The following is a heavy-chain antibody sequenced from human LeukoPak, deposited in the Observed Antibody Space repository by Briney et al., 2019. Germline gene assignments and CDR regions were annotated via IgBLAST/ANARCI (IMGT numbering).Heavy chain of an antibody. CDR3: ARVGFYSGSYSLAFEI. J-gene: IGHJ3*02. CDR2: INPNSGGT. Sequence: ASVKVSCKASGYTFTGYYMHWVRQAPGQGLEWMGWINPNSGGTNYAQKFQGRVTMTRDTSISTAYMELSRLRSDDTAVYYCARVGFYSGSYSLAFEIWGQGTMVTVSS. V-gene: IGHV1-2*02. D-gene: IGHD1-26*01. CDR1: GYTFTGYY.